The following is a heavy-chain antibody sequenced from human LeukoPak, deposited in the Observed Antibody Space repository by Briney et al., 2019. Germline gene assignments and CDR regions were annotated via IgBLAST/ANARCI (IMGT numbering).Heavy chain of an antibody. V-gene: IGHV1-18*01. CDR3: ATDLPVLRFLEWQKGYFDY. Sequence: ASVKVSCKASGYTFTSYGISWVRQAPGQGLEWMGWISAYNGNTNYAQKLQGRVTMTEDTSTDTAYMELSSLRSEDTAVYYCATDLPVLRFLEWQKGYFDYWGQGTLVTVSS. J-gene: IGHJ4*02. D-gene: IGHD3-3*01. CDR1: GYTFTSYG. CDR2: ISAYNGNT.